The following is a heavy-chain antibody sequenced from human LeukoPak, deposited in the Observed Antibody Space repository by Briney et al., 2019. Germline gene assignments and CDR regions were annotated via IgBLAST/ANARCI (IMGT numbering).Heavy chain of an antibody. V-gene: IGHV1-18*01. CDR1: GYTFNNHR. D-gene: IGHD4-17*01. CDR2: ISTYRGHT. Sequence: ASVKVSCKTSGYTFNNHRITWVRQSPGQGLEWMAWISTYRGHTNYAQSLQGRVTMTTDTSTTTAYMEMERLTSDDSAVYYCARMGGWEQSDYEGNPDYWGQGTLVTVSS. CDR3: ARMGGWEQSDYEGNPDY. J-gene: IGHJ4*02.